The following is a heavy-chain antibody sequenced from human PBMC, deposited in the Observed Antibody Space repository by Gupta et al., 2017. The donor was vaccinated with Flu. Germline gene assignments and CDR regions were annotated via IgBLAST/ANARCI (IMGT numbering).Heavy chain of an antibody. CDR3: TTDPIVGATHWGI. CDR2: IKSKTDGGTT. Sequence: EVQLVESGGGLVKPGGSLRLSCAASGFTFSNACMSWVRQAPGKGLEWVGRIKSKTDGGTTDYAAPVKGRFTNSRDDSKNTLYLQMNSLKTEDTAVYYCTTDPIVGATHWGIWGQGTMVTGSS. J-gene: IGHJ3*02. V-gene: IGHV3-15*01. D-gene: IGHD1-26*01. CDR1: GFTFSNAC.